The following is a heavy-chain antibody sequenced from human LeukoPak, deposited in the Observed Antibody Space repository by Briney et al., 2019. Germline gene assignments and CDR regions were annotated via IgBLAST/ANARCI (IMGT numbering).Heavy chain of an antibody. CDR3: VRDGRTERNYYGMDV. V-gene: IGHV3-30-3*01. CDR2: TTYDGSNK. Sequence: PGRSLRLSCAASGFIFSKYFMNWVRQAPGKGLEWVAVTTYDGSNKYYAESVKGRFTISRDNSKNTLYLEMDSLRPEDTAVYYCVRDGRTERNYYGMDVWGQGTPVTVSS. D-gene: IGHD3-10*01. J-gene: IGHJ6*02. CDR1: GFIFSKYF.